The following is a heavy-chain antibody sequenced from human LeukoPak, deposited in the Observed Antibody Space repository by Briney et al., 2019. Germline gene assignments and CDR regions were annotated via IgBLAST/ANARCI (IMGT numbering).Heavy chain of an antibody. Sequence: ASVKVSCKASGYTFTGYYMHWVRQAPGQGLEWMGWINPNSGGTNYAQKFQGRVTMTRDTSISTAYMELSRLRSDDTAVYYCSRVSYYYGSGSYKVAFDIWGRETMVTVSS. V-gene: IGHV1-2*02. CDR1: GYTFTGYY. CDR2: INPNSGGT. CDR3: SRVSYYYGSGSYKVAFDI. J-gene: IGHJ3*02. D-gene: IGHD3-10*01.